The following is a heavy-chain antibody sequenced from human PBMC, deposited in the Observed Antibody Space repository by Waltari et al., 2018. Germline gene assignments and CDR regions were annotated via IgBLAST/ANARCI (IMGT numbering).Heavy chain of an antibody. CDR1: GYSISSGYY. CDR3: ARGIAVAGLEVSWYFDL. Sequence: QVQLQESGPGLVKPSETLSLTCAVPGYSISSGYYWGWIRQPPGKGLEWIGSIYHSGSTSTNPSLKSRVTISVDTSKNQFSRKLSSVTAADTAVYYCARGIAVAGLEVSWYFDLWGRGTLVTVSS. CDR2: IYHSGST. V-gene: IGHV4-38-2*01. J-gene: IGHJ2*01. D-gene: IGHD6-19*01.